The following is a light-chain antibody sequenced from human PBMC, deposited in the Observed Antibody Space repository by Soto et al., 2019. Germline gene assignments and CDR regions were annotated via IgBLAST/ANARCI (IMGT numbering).Light chain of an antibody. Sequence: QSVLAQPASMSGSPGQSITISCTGTSSDVGGYNYVSWYQQHPGKAPKLMIYDVSNRPSGVSNRFSGSKSGNTASLTISGLQAEGEADYYCSSYTSSSTIYVFGTGTKVTVL. CDR3: SSYTSSSTIYV. CDR2: DVS. V-gene: IGLV2-14*01. CDR1: SSDVGGYNY. J-gene: IGLJ1*01.